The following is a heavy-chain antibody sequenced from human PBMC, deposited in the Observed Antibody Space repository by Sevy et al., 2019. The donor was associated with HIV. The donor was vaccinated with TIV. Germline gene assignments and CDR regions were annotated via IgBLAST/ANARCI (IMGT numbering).Heavy chain of an antibody. CDR1: EFIFRASV. D-gene: IGHD3-22*01. Sequence: GGSLRLSCVVSEFIFRASVMHWVRQAPGKGLEWVALNSFDGTTNFNGDSMKGRFTVSRDNSKNTLYPQMNSLRDDDTALYYCAREGHSSGRAGIFNIWGPGTMVTVSS. CDR3: AREGHSSGRAGIFNI. CDR2: NSFDGTTN. V-gene: IGHV3-30*04. J-gene: IGHJ3*02.